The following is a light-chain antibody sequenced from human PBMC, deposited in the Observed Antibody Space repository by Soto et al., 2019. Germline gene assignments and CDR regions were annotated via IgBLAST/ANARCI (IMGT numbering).Light chain of an antibody. CDR3: QEYNSYWT. CDR1: ESISTW. J-gene: IGKJ1*01. V-gene: IGKV1-5*01. CDR2: DAS. Sequence: DIPMTQSPSTLSASAGDRVTITCRANESISTWLAWYQQKSGKAPKLLIYDASSLESGVPSRFSGSGSGTEFSLTISSLQPDDFATYYCQEYNSYWTFGQGTKVEIK.